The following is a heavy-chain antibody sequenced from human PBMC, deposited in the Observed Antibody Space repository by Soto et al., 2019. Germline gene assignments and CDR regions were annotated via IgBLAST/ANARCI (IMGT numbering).Heavy chain of an antibody. CDR1: SGSISSSNW. Sequence: SETLSLTCAVSSGSISSSNWWSWVRQPPGKGLEWIGEIYHSGSTNYNPSLKSRVTITVDKSKNQFSLKLSSVTAADTAVYYCATHSSSSVVFDYWGQGTLVTVSS. V-gene: IGHV4-4*02. D-gene: IGHD6-6*01. CDR3: ATHSSSSVVFDY. J-gene: IGHJ4*02. CDR2: IYHSGST.